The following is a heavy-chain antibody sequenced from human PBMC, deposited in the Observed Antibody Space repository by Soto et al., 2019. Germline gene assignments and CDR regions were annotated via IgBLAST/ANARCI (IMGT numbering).Heavy chain of an antibody. CDR2: IYYLGST. CDR1: GGSMSEYF. D-gene: IGHD3-10*01. J-gene: IGHJ4*02. V-gene: IGHV4-59*01. CDR3: ARDGYDGSGSPYPAF. Sequence: SETLSLTCSVSGGSMSEYFWSWIRQSPGKGLEWIGYIYYLGSTDYNPSLKSRVTISVDTSKRQFSLRLTSVTAADTAVYYCARDGYDGSGSPYPAFWGPGTQVTVSS.